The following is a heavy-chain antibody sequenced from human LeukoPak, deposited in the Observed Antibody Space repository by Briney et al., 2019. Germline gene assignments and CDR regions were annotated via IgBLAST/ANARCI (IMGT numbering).Heavy chain of an antibody. CDR1: GFTFSTYN. Sequence: PGGSPRLSCTASGFTFSTYNMNWVRQAPGKELEWISYISSRSSTIYYADSVKGRFTISRENAKNSLYLQMNSLRAEDTAVYYCARDHYYDNSGYYFDYWGQEPWSPSPQ. CDR3: ARDHYYDNSGYYFDY. V-gene: IGHV3-48*04. CDR2: ISSRSSTI. D-gene: IGHD3-22*01. J-gene: IGHJ4*01.